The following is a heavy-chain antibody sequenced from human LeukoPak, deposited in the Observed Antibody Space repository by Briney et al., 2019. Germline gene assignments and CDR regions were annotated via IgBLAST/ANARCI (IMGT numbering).Heavy chain of an antibody. CDR2: INPNSGGT. J-gene: IGHJ6*04. CDR3: ARGRSSGWYLWDYYGMDG. CDR1: GYTFTGYY. Sequence: ASVKVSCKASGYTFTGYYMHWVRQAPGQGLEWMGWINPNSGGTNYAQKFQGWVTMTRDTSISTAYMELSRLRSDDTAVYYCARGRSSGWYLWDYYGMDGWGKGTTVTVSS. D-gene: IGHD6-19*01. V-gene: IGHV1-2*04.